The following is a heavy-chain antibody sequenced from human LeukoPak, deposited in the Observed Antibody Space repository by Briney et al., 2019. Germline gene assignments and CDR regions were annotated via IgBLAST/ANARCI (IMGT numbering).Heavy chain of an antibody. CDR1: GFTFSSYW. CDR3: ARVPPGGAFDI. D-gene: IGHD3-10*01. V-gene: IGHV3-74*01. CDR2: INTDGGIT. J-gene: IGHJ3*02. Sequence: QPGGSLRLSCAASGFTFSSYWMHWVRQAPGKGLVWVSRINTDGGITNYADSVKGRFTISRDNSKNTLYLQMNSLRAEDTAVYYCARVPPGGAFDIWGQGTMVTVSS.